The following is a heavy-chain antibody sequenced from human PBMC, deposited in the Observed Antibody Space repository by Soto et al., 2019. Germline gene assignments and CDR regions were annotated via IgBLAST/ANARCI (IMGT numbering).Heavy chain of an antibody. Sequence: SETLSLTCAVSGYSISSGYYWGWIRQPPGKGLEWIGSVHYSGSTYYNPSLKSRVTISIDTSKNQISLKLTSVTAADTAVYYCARVDNIVAVKWFDPWGQGTLVTVS. V-gene: IGHV4-38-2*01. J-gene: IGHJ5*02. CDR1: GYSISSGYY. D-gene: IGHD6-13*01. CDR3: ARVDNIVAVKWFDP. CDR2: VHYSGST.